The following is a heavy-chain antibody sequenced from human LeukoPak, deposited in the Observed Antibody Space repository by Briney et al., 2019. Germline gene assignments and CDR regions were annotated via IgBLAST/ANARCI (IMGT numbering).Heavy chain of an antibody. Sequence: PGGSLRLSCAASGFTFSSYAMTWVRQAPGKGLEWVSTISGSGAYTYYADSVKGPFTISRDNSKNTLYLQMNSLRAEDTAVYYCAKYFASGSYYKLPHWGQGTLVTVSS. D-gene: IGHD3-10*01. V-gene: IGHV3-23*01. J-gene: IGHJ1*01. CDR1: GFTFSSYA. CDR3: AKYFASGSYYKLPH. CDR2: ISGSGAYT.